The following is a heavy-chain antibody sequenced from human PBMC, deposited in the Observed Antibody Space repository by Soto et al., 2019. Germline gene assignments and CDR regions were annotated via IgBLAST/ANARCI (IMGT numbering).Heavy chain of an antibody. CDR3: ASRLTIAARTDY. J-gene: IGHJ4*02. D-gene: IGHD6-6*01. V-gene: IGHV1-69*13. Sequence: PSVKVSCKASGGTFSSYAISWVRQAPGQGLEWMGGIIPIFGTANYAQKFQGRVTITADESTSTAYMELSSLRSEDTAVYYCASRLTIAARTDYWGQGTLVTVSS. CDR2: IIPIFGTA. CDR1: GGTFSSYA.